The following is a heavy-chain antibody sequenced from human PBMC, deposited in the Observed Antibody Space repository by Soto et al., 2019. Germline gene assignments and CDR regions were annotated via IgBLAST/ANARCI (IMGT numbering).Heavy chain of an antibody. CDR2: INHSGST. CDR1: GGSFSGYY. V-gene: IGHV4-34*01. CDR3: ARTDVITDYYDSSGPIGYFDL. Sequence: QVQLQQWGAGLLKPSETLSLTCAVYGGSFSGYYWSWIRQPPGKGLEWMGEINHSGSTNYNPSLKSRVTISVDTSKNQFSLKLSSVTAADTAVYYCARTDVITDYYDSSGPIGYFDLWGRGTLVTVSS. J-gene: IGHJ2*01. D-gene: IGHD3-22*01.